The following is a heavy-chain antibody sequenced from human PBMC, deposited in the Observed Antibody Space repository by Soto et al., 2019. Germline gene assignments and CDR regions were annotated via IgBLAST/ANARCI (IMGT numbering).Heavy chain of an antibody. CDR3: AKSNYPRSYYYYMDV. CDR1: GFTFSSYG. Sequence: GGSLRLSCAASGFTFSSYGMHWVRQAPGKGLEWVSVISYDGSNKYYADSVKGRFTISRDNSKNTLYLQMNSLRAEDTAVYYCAKSNYPRSYYYYMDVWGKGATVTVSS. D-gene: IGHD2-8*01. CDR2: ISYDGSNK. J-gene: IGHJ6*03. V-gene: IGHV3-30*18.